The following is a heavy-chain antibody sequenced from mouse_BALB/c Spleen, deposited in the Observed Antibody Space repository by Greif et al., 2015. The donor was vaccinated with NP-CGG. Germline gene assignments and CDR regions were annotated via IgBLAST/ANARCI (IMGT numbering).Heavy chain of an antibody. J-gene: IGHJ4*01. V-gene: IGHV5-6-5*01. D-gene: IGHD2-1*01. Sequence: EVKLVESGGGLVKPGGPLKLSCAASGFTFSSYAMSWVRQTPEKRLEWVASISSGGSTYYPDSVKGRFTISRDNARNILYLQRSRVRSEDTGMYYRARAIYYGNYVDYAMDYWGQGTSVTVSS. CDR2: ISSGGST. CDR3: ARAIYYGNYVDYAMDY. CDR1: GFTFSSYA.